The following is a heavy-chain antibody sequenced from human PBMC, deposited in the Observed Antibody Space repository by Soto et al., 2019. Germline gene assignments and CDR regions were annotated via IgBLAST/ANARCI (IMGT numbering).Heavy chain of an antibody. J-gene: IGHJ5*02. CDR3: ASRRTKGTAPSWFDP. Sequence: QVQLVQSGAEVEKPGSSVKVSCKASGGTFSSYAISWVRQAPGQGLEWMGGIIPIFGTANYAQKFQGRVTITADESTSTAYMELSSLRSEDTAVYYCASRRTKGTAPSWFDPWGQGTLVTVSS. V-gene: IGHV1-69*12. CDR1: GGTFSSYA. D-gene: IGHD2-21*02. CDR2: IIPIFGTA.